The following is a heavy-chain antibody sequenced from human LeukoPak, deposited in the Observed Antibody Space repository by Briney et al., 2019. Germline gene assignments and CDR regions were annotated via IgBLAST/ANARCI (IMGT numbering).Heavy chain of an antibody. J-gene: IGHJ5*02. V-gene: IGHV1-18*01. CDR3: ARDPYYYGSGSYPTNWSDP. CDR2: ISAYNGNT. D-gene: IGHD3-10*01. CDR1: GYTFTSYG. Sequence: ASVKVSCKASGYTFTSYGISWVRQAPGQGLEWMGWISAYNGNTNYAQKLQGRVTMTTDTSTSTAYMELRSLRSDDTAVYYCARDPYYYGSGSYPTNWSDPWGQGTLVTVSS.